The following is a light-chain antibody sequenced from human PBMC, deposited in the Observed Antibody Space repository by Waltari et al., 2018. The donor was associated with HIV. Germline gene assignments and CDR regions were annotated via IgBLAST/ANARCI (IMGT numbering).Light chain of an antibody. CDR2: RNN. J-gene: IGLJ2*01. CDR3: AAWTDSRYVV. CDR1: SSTIGSNF. Sequence: HSILTQPPSASGAPGRRVTMPCSCSSSTIGSNFAYCFLQPTGTAPKLLIYRNNQRPSGVPDRFSGSKSGTSASLAISGLRSEDEADYYCAAWTDSRYVVFGGGTKLTVL. V-gene: IGLV1-47*01.